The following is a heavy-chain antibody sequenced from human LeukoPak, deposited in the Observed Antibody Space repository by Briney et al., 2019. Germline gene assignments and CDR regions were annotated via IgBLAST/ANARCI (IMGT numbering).Heavy chain of an antibody. CDR3: AKNVVVKRYIDF. Sequence: PGGSLRLSCAASGFTFSNHAMSWVRQAPGKGLQWVAVISGGGRTTEYEDFVKGRFTISKDNPKNTLSLQMNSLTVEDTAIYFCAKNVVVKRYIDFWGQGTLVTVSS. D-gene: IGHD2-15*01. CDR1: GFTFSNHA. CDR2: ISGGGRTT. J-gene: IGHJ4*02. V-gene: IGHV3-23*01.